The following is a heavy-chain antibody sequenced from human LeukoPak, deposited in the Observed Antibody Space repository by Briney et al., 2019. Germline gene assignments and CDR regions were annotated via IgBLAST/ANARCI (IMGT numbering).Heavy chain of an antibody. CDR3: ARGRAERFLEWLLPTRGYYMDV. J-gene: IGHJ6*03. CDR2: INPNSGGT. Sequence: ASVKVSCKASGYTFTGYYMHWVRQAPGQGLEWMGWINPNSGGTNYAQKFQGRVTITRNTSISTAYMELSSLRSEDTAVYYCARGRAERFLEWLLPTRGYYMDVWGKGTTVTVSS. CDR1: GYTFTGYY. V-gene: IGHV1-2*02. D-gene: IGHD3-3*01.